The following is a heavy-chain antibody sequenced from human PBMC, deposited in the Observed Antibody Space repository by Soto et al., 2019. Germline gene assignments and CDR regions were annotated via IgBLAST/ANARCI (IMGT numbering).Heavy chain of an antibody. V-gene: IGHV4-34*01. CDR1: GGSFSGYY. Sequence: PSETLSLTCAVYGGSFSGYYWSWIRQPPGKGLEWIGEINHSGSTNYNPSLKSRVTISVDTSKNQFSLKLSSVTAADTAVYYCASDVYYDFWSGYFNYWGQGTLVTVSS. CDR2: INHSGST. CDR3: ASDVYYDFWSGYFNY. D-gene: IGHD3-3*01. J-gene: IGHJ4*02.